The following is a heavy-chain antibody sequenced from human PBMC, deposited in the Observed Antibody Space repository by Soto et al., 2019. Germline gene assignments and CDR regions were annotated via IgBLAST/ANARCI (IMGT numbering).Heavy chain of an antibody. Sequence: SETLSLTCTVSGGSISSYYWSWTRQPPGKGLEWIGYIYYSGSTNYNPSLKSRVTISVDTSKNQFSLKLSSVTAADTAVYYCASMGYYYDRSGPFDYWGQGTLVTVSS. V-gene: IGHV4-59*01. CDR2: IYYSGST. CDR1: GGSISSYY. CDR3: ASMGYYYDRSGPFDY. J-gene: IGHJ4*02. D-gene: IGHD3-22*01.